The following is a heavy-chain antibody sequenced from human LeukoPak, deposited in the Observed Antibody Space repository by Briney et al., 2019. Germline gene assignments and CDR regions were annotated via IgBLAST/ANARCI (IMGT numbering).Heavy chain of an antibody. CDR3: ARASYYYDSSGYYYGQAWYMDV. CDR2: IYYSGST. V-gene: IGHV4-30-4*08. CDR1: GGSISSGDYY. J-gene: IGHJ6*03. Sequence: SETLSLTCTASGGSISSGDYYWSWIRQPPGKGLEWIGYIYYSGSTYYNPSLKSRVTISVDTSKNQFSLKLSSVTAADTAVYYCARASYYYDSSGYYYGQAWYMDVWGKGTTVTVSS. D-gene: IGHD3-22*01.